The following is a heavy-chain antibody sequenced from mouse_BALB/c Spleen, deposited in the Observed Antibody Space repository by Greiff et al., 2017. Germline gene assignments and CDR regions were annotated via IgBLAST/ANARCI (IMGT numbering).Heavy chain of an antibody. CDR2: IYPGSGST. CDR3: AIYYYGSSYYAMDY. CDR1: GYTFTDYV. Sequence: QVHVKQSGPELVKPGASVKMSCKASGYTFTDYVISWVKQRTGQGLEWIGEIYPGSGSTYYNEKFKGKATLTADKSSNTAYMQLSSLTSEDSAVYFCAIYYYGSSYYAMDYWGQGTSVTVSS. J-gene: IGHJ4*01. V-gene: IGHV1-77*01. D-gene: IGHD1-1*01.